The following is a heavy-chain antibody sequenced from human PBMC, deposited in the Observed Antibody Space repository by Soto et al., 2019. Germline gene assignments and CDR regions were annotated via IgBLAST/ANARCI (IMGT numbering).Heavy chain of an antibody. CDR3: AKDRNPLVGRHAFDI. CDR2: ISYDGSNK. Sequence: GSLRLSCAASGFTFSSYGMHWVRQAPGKGLEWVAVISYDGSNKYYADSVKGRFTISRDNSKNTLYLQMNSLRAEDTAVYYCAKDRNPLVGRHAFDIWGQGTMVTVSS. CDR1: GFTFSSYG. J-gene: IGHJ3*02. D-gene: IGHD1-26*01. V-gene: IGHV3-30*18.